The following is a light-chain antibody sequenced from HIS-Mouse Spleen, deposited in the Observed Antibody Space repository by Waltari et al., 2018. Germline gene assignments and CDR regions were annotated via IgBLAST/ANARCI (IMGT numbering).Light chain of an antibody. CDR2: RNN. CDR3: AAWDDSLSGVV. V-gene: IGLV1-47*01. Sequence: QSVLTQPPSASGTPRQRVTIPCSGSSSIIRSNFVYLYQQLPGTAPKLLIYRNNQRPSGVPDRFSGSKSGTSASLAISGLRSEDEADYYCAAWDDSLSGVVFGGGTKLTVL. J-gene: IGLJ2*01. CDR1: SSIIRSNF.